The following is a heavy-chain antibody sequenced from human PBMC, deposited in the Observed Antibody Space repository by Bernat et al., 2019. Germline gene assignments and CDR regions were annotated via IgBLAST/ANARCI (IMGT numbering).Heavy chain of an antibody. J-gene: IGHJ4*02. V-gene: IGHV3-74*01. Sequence: EVQLVESGGGLVQPGGSLRLSCAASGFTFSDYWMHWVRQAPGKGLVWVSHINSDGSSTTYADSVKGRFTISRDNAKNTLYLHMNSLRAKDTAVFYCARDVDYNFDYWGQGTLVTVSS. CDR2: INSDGSST. D-gene: IGHD4-11*01. CDR3: ARDVDYNFDY. CDR1: GFTFSDYW.